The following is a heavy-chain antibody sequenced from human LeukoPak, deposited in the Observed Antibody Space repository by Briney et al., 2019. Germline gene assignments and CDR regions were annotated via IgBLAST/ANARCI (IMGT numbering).Heavy chain of an antibody. CDR3: ARDRGGSSSAAYYYYYMDV. CDR2: IIPIFGTA. D-gene: IGHD6-6*01. CDR1: GGTFSSYA. Sequence: GASVEVSCKASGGTFSSYAISWVRQAPGQGLEWMGGIIPIFGTANYAQKFQGRVTITADESTSTAYMELSSLRSEDTAVYYCARDRGGSSSAAYYYYYMDVWGKGTTVTVSS. J-gene: IGHJ6*03. V-gene: IGHV1-69*13.